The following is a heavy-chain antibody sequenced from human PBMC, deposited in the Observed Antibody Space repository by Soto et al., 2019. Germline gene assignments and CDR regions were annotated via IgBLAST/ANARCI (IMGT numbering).Heavy chain of an antibody. CDR2: IYYSGST. CDR3: ARGGYCSSSDCYGMDV. CDR1: GGSISSGGYY. J-gene: IGHJ6*02. D-gene: IGHD2-2*01. Sequence: PSETLSLTCTVSGGSISSGGYYWSWIRQHPGKGLEWIGYIYYSGSTYYNPSLKSRVTISVDTSKNQFSLKLSSVTAADTAVYYCARGGYCSSSDCYGMDVWGQGTTGTVSS. V-gene: IGHV4-31*03.